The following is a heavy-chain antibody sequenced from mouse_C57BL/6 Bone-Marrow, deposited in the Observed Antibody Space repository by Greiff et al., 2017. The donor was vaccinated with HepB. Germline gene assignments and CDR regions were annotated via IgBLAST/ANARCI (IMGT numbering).Heavy chain of an antibody. Sequence: EVKLQESGPGLVKPSQSLSLTCSVTGYSITSGYYWNWIRQFPGNKLEWMGYISYDGSNNYNPSLKNRISITRDTSKNQFFLKLNSVTTEDTATYYCARDGYDYTWFAYWGQGTLVTVSA. D-gene: IGHD2-4*01. CDR3: ARDGYDYTWFAY. V-gene: IGHV3-6*01. J-gene: IGHJ3*01. CDR2: ISYDGSN. CDR1: GYSITSGYY.